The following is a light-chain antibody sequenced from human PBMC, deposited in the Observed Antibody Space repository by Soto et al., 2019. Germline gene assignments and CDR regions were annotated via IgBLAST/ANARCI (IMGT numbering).Light chain of an antibody. V-gene: IGKV3D-15*01. CDR1: QSVTSN. Sequence: EIVLTQSPDTLAVSPGEVATLSCWSSQSVTSNLAWYQQKRGQAPRLLIYAASTRATGVPARFSGSGSGTEFTLTISSLQSEDFAVYYCQQYNNWPPINCGQGTRLEIK. CDR3: QQYNNWPPIN. J-gene: IGKJ5*01. CDR2: AAS.